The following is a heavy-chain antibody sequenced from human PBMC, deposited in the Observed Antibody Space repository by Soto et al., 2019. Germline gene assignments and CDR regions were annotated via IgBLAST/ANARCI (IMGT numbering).Heavy chain of an antibody. D-gene: IGHD5-12*01. CDR1: GFTFSSYS. CDR3: ARAPSSGYDERTIDY. J-gene: IGHJ4*02. CDR2: ISSSSSYI. V-gene: IGHV3-21*01. Sequence: GGSLRLSCAASGFTFSSYSMNWVRQAPGKGLEWVSSISSSSSYIYYADSVKGRFTISRDNAKNSLYLQMNSLRAEDTAVYYCARAPSSGYDERTIDYWGQGTLVTVSS.